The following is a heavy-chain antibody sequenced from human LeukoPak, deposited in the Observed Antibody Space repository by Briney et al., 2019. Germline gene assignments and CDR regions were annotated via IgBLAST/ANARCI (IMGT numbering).Heavy chain of an antibody. CDR2: INPNSGGT. Sequence: ASVMVSCKASGYTFTNSYIHWVRQAPGQGLEWMGWINPNSGGTNYAQKFQGRVTMTRDTSISTAYMELSRLRSDDTAVYYCARGGGDSSSFVSVYFDYWGQGTLVTVSS. CDR1: GYTFTNSY. J-gene: IGHJ4*02. D-gene: IGHD6-13*01. CDR3: ARGGGDSSSFVSVYFDY. V-gene: IGHV1-2*02.